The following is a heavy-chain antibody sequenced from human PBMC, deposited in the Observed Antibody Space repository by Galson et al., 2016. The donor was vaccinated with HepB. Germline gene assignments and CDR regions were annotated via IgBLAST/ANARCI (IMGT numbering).Heavy chain of an antibody. CDR3: ASYLVQSWAGSDAFDT. CDR2: IFHSGST. D-gene: IGHD6-13*01. V-gene: IGHV4-4*02. J-gene: IGHJ3*02. Sequence: SETLSLTCAVSGDSISRNNWWSWVRQPPGKRPEWIGEIFHSGSTNYSPSLKSRVTMSVDKSKNHVSLNLVSVTAADTAMYYCASYLVQSWAGSDAFDTWGLGTMVTVSS. CDR1: GDSISRNNW.